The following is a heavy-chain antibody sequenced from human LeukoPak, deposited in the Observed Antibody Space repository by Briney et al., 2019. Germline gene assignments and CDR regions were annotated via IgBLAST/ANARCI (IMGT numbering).Heavy chain of an antibody. V-gene: IGHV3-30*02. CDR2: IQYDGSYY. Sequence: GGSLRLSCAASGFRFSAYGMYWVRQAPGKGLEWVAFIQYDGSYYYYGDSVKGRFTISRDNSKNTLYLQMNSLRAEDTAVYYCSTYSSSQGHWGQGTLITVSS. D-gene: IGHD6-6*01. J-gene: IGHJ4*02. CDR3: STYSSSQGH. CDR1: GFRFSAYG.